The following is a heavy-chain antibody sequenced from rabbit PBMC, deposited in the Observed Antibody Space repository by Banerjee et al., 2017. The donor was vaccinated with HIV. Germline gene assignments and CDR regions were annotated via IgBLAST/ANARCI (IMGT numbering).Heavy chain of an antibody. CDR1: GIDFSSDG. D-gene: IGHD3-1*01. CDR3: ARGWFAFNL. CDR2: IDGGNSGAT. J-gene: IGHJ4*01. Sequence: QEQLVESGGDLVKPEGSLTLTCEASGIDFSSDGINWVRQAPGKGLEWIACIDGGNSGATYYANWAKGRFTISKTSSTTVTLQMTSLTAADTATYFCARGWFAFNLWGPGTLVTVS. V-gene: IGHV1S45*01.